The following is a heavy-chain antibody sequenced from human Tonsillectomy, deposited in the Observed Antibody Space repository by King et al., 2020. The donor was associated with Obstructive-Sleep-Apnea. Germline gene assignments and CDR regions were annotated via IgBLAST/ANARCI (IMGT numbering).Heavy chain of an antibody. CDR3: AKDIRDYDFWSGYFGPFDY. CDR2: IVLVGGST. J-gene: IGHJ4*02. Sequence: EVQLVESGGGVVQPGGSLRLSCAASGFTFDDYTMHWVRQAPCKGLEWVSLIVLVGGSTYYADSVKGRFTISRDNSTNSLYLQMNSLRTGDTALYYCAKDIRDYDFWSGYFGPFDYWGQGTLVTVSS. D-gene: IGHD3-3*01. CDR1: GFTFDDYT. V-gene: IGHV3-43*01.